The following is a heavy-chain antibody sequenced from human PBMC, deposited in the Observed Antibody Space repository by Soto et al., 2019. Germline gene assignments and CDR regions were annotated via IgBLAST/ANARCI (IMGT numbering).Heavy chain of an antibody. CDR2: IYYSGST. V-gene: IGHV4-61*01. Sequence: SETLSLTCTVSGCSISSSSYYLSWIRQPPGKGLEWIGYIYYSGSTNYNPSLKSRVTISVDTSKNQFSLKLSSVTAADTAVYYCARDPGYCISTSCQNWFDPWGQGTLVTVSS. J-gene: IGHJ5*02. CDR3: ARDPGYCISTSCQNWFDP. D-gene: IGHD2-2*01. CDR1: GCSISSSSYY.